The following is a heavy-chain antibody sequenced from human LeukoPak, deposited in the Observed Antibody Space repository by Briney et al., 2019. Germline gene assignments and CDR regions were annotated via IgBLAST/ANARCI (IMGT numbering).Heavy chain of an antibody. CDR1: GGSISGYY. Sequence: PSETLSLTCTVSGGSISGYYWSWIRQPPGKGLEWIGYIYYTGSANFNPSLKSRVTISVDTAKNQFSQKLSSVTAADTAVYYCARHRDYGTGWYGFDYWGQGTLVTVSS. J-gene: IGHJ4*02. CDR2: IYYTGSA. CDR3: ARHRDYGTGWYGFDY. V-gene: IGHV4-59*08. D-gene: IGHD6-19*01.